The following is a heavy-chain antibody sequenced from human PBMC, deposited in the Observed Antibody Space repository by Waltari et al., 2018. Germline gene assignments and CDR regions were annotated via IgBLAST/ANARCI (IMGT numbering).Heavy chain of an antibody. CDR3: ALVGYYDFWSGYYSYNWFDP. D-gene: IGHD3-3*01. CDR2: IYHSGST. V-gene: IGHV4-38-2*01. Sequence: QVQLQESGPGLAKPAETLSLTCAVSGYAISRGYYWRRIRHPPGTGLEWIGSIYHSGSTYYNPSLKSRVPISVNTSNNPFSLKLSSVTAADTAVYYCALVGYYDFWSGYYSYNWFDPWGQGTLVTVSS. J-gene: IGHJ5*02. CDR1: GYAISRGYY.